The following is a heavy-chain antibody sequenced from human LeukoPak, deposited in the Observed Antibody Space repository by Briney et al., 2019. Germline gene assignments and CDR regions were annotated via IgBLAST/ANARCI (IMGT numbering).Heavy chain of an antibody. D-gene: IGHD2-8*02. CDR1: GGSISSGSYY. CDR2: IYTSGST. V-gene: IGHV4-61*02. Sequence: PSQTLSLTCTVSGGSISSGSYYWSWIRQPAGKGLEWIGRIYTSGSTNYNPSLKSRVTISVDTSKNQFSLKLSSVTAADTAVYYCARDGGVSRYYYYMDVWGKGTTVTISS. J-gene: IGHJ6*03. CDR3: ARDGGVSRYYYYMDV.